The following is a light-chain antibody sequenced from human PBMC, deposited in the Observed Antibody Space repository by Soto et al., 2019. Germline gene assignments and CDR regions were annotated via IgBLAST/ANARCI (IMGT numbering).Light chain of an antibody. V-gene: IGLV1-44*01. CDR1: SSNIGSNT. CDR3: ASWDDSLNGSNWV. CDR2: SNN. Sequence: QSVLTQPPSASGTPGQRVTISCSGSSSNIGSNTVNWYQQLPGTAPKLLIYSNNQRPSGVPGRFSGSKSGTSASLAISGLQSEDEADYYCASWDDSLNGSNWVFGGGTKVTVL. J-gene: IGLJ3*02.